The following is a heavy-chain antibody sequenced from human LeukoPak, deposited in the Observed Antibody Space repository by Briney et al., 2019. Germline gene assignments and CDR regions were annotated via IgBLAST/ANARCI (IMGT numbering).Heavy chain of an antibody. Sequence: GGSLRLSCAASGFTFSVYSMNWVRQAPGKGLEWVSSISSSSSYIYYADSVKGRFTISRDNATNSLYLQMDSLRAEDTAVYYCARVMYCGGDCYYYYYYGMDVWGQGTTVTVSS. V-gene: IGHV3-21*01. D-gene: IGHD2-21*02. J-gene: IGHJ6*02. CDR2: ISSSSSYI. CDR1: GFTFSVYS. CDR3: ARVMYCGGDCYYYYYYGMDV.